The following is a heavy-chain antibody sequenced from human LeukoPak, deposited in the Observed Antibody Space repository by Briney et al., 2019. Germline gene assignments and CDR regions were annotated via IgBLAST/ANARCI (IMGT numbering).Heavy chain of an antibody. CDR1: GGSISSYY. CDR3: AKSLQYYYYYMDV. Sequence: SETLSLTCTVSGGSISSYYWSWIRQPPGKGLEWIGYIYYSGSTNYNPSLKSRVTISVDTSKNQFSLKLSSVTAADTAVYYCAKSLQYYYYYMDVWGKGTTVTISS. D-gene: IGHD4-11*01. CDR2: IYYSGST. V-gene: IGHV4-59*08. J-gene: IGHJ6*03.